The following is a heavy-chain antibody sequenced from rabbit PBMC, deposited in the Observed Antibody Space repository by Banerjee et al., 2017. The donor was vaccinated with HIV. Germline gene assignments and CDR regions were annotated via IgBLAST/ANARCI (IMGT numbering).Heavy chain of an antibody. CDR1: GFSFSGSYW. J-gene: IGHJ4*01. V-gene: IGHV1S45*01. Sequence: QEQLEESGGDLVKPEGSLTLTCTASGFSFSGSYWMCWVRQAPGKGLEWIACIYGGNNDTYYATWAKGRFTISKTSSTTVTLQMTSLTAADTATYFCARDRIYAGYAGFGYASMDYFDLWGPGTLVTVS. CDR3: ARDRIYAGYAGFGYASMDYFDL. CDR2: IYGGNNDT. D-gene: IGHD6-1*01.